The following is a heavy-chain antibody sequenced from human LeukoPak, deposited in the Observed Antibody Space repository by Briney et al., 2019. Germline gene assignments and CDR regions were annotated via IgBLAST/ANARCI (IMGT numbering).Heavy chain of an antibody. J-gene: IGHJ4*02. Sequence: GGSLRLSCAASGFTVSSNYMSWVRQAPGKGLEWVSVIYSGGSTYYADSVKGRFTISRDNSKNTLYLQMNSLRAEDTAVYYCARDGPRDDYGDYYGYWGQGTLVTVSS. CDR1: GFTVSSNY. V-gene: IGHV3-66*01. D-gene: IGHD4-17*01. CDR3: ARDGPRDDYGDYYGY. CDR2: IYSGGST.